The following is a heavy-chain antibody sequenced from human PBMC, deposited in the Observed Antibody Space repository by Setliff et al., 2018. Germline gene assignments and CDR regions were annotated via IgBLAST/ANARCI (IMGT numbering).Heavy chain of an antibody. Sequence: PGGSLRLSCEASGFTFSTYSMNWVRQAPGKGLEWVSYISRTSDTRHYADSVKGRFTISRDNAKNSVYLQMNSLRAEDTAVYYCARAIAAAPDPDYWGQGTLVTVSS. CDR1: GFTFSTYS. D-gene: IGHD6-13*01. V-gene: IGHV3-48*01. CDR2: ISRTSDTR. CDR3: ARAIAAAPDPDY. J-gene: IGHJ4*02.